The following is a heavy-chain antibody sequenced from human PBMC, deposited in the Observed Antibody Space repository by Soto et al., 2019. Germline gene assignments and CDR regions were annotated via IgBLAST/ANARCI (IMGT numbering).Heavy chain of an antibody. CDR1: GYTFTSYD. D-gene: IGHD1-1*01. Sequence: ASVKVSCKASGYTFTSYDINWVRQATGQGLEWMGWMNPNSGNTAYAQKFQGRVTMTRNTSISTAYMELSSLRSEDTAVYYCAGDRYMYGMDVWGQGTTVTVSS. CDR3: AGDRYMYGMDV. J-gene: IGHJ6*02. V-gene: IGHV1-8*01. CDR2: MNPNSGNT.